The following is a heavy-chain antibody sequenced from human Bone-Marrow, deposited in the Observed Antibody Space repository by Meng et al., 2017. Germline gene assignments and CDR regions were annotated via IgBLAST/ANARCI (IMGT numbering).Heavy chain of an antibody. V-gene: IGHV1-2*02. Sequence: QGQLVQSGAGVKKPGASVKVSCKPSGYNFPDYYIPWVRRAPGQGLEWMGWLNPNGGGTYYAQQFQGRVTMTRDTSINTAYLELSRLTSADTAVYYCAREGGPDKWFDPWGQGTLVTVSS. CDR3: AREGGPDKWFDP. CDR1: GYNFPDYY. D-gene: IGHD2-15*01. CDR2: LNPNGGGT. J-gene: IGHJ5*02.